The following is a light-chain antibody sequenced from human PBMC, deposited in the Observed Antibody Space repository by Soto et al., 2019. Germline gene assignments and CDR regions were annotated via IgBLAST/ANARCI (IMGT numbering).Light chain of an antibody. J-gene: IGLJ1*01. V-gene: IGLV2-14*01. CDR2: GVT. Sequence: QSALTQPASVSGSPGQSVTISCTGTSSDVGGYNYVSWYQQLPGEAPKLIIYGVTDRPSGVSNRYSGSKSGNTAALTVSGLQAEDEGDDYCSSYTATRTDVFGTGTKLTVL. CDR3: SSYTATRTDV. CDR1: SSDVGGYNY.